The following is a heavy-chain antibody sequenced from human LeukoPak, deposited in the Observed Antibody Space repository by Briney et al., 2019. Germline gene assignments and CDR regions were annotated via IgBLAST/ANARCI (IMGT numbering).Heavy chain of an antibody. V-gene: IGHV1-18*04. CDR1: GYTFTSYY. D-gene: IGHD3-10*01. Sequence: ASVKVSCKAFGYTFTSYYMHWVRQAPGQGLEWMGWISAYNGNTNYAQKLQGRVTMTTDTSTSTAYMELRSLRSDDTAVYYCARDYGDFTNWFDPWGQGTLVTVSS. CDR2: ISAYNGNT. J-gene: IGHJ5*02. CDR3: ARDYGDFTNWFDP.